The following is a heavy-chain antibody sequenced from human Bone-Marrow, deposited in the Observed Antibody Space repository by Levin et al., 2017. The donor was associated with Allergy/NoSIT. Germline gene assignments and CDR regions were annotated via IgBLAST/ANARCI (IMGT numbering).Heavy chain of an antibody. J-gene: IGHJ4*02. CDR2: ISASGSTT. D-gene: IGHD2-15*01. CDR1: GFSFSSYA. Sequence: ASVKVSCAASGFSFSSYAMSWVRQAPGKGLEWVSAISASGSTTYYPDSVKGRFTISRDSSKNTLYLQLNSLRAEDTAIYYCARRLHGYCSGGGCYAQSDYWGQGTQVTVSS. CDR3: ARRLHGYCSGGGCYAQSDY. V-gene: IGHV3-23*01.